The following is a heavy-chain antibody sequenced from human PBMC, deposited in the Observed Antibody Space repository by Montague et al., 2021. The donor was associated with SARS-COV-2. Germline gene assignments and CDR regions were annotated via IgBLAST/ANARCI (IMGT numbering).Heavy chain of an antibody. J-gene: IGHJ6*02. CDR1: GGSISSYY. CDR2: IYYSGST. D-gene: IGHD5-12*01. CDR3: ARGAGRGSGYGKYYYYYYGMDV. V-gene: IGHV4-59*01. Sequence: SETRSLTCTVSGGSISSYYWSWIRQPPGKGLEWIGYIYYSGSTNYNPSLKSRVTISVDTSKNQFSLKLSPVTAADTAVYYCARGAGRGSGYGKYYYYYYGMDVWGQGTTVTVSS.